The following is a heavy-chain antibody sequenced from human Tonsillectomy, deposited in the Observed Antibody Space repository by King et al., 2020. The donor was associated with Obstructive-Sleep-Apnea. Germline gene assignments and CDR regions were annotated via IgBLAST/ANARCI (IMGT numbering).Heavy chain of an antibody. J-gene: IGHJ4*02. CDR1: GGSISSYY. D-gene: IGHD6-19*01. Sequence: VQLQESGPGLVKPSETLSLTCTVSGGSISSYYWSWIRQPPGKGLEWIGYIYYSGSTNYNPSLKSRVTISVDTSKNQFSLKLSSVTAADTAVYYCAGLGYSSGWRTRRYYYFDYWGKGTLVTVSS. V-gene: IGHV4-59*01. CDR2: IYYSGST. CDR3: AGLGYSSGWRTRRYYYFDY.